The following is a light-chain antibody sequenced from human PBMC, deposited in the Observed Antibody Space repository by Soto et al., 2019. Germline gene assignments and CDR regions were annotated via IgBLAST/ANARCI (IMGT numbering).Light chain of an antibody. V-gene: IGKV3-15*01. Sequence: EMVMTQSPATLSVSPGERATLSCRASQTISSNLAWYQQKPGQSPRLLIHGASTRATGVPARFSGSGYGTDFTLTISSLQSEDFAVYYCQQYHNWPPQYTFGQGTKLQIK. CDR2: GAS. CDR3: QQYHNWPPQYT. CDR1: QTISSN. J-gene: IGKJ2*01.